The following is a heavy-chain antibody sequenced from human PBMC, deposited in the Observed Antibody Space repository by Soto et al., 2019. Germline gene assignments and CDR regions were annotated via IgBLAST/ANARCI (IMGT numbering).Heavy chain of an antibody. V-gene: IGHV3-66*01. Sequence: EVQLVESGGGLVQTGGSLRLSCAASGFTVSSNYMSWVRQAPGKGLEWVSVIYSGGSTYYADSVKGRFTISRDNSKNTLYLQRNSPRAEATAVDYCARDSNSAYWDFERWGRGTLVTASS. J-gene: IGHJ2*01. CDR1: GFTVSSNY. CDR2: IYSGGST. D-gene: IGHD1-26*01. CDR3: ARDSNSAYWDFER.